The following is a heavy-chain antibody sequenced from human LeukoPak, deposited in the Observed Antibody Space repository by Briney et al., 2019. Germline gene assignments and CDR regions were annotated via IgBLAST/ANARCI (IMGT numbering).Heavy chain of an antibody. J-gene: IGHJ4*02. CDR1: GFTFSSYA. CDR2: IPYDGSNQ. CDR3: AREPPGSGSYDY. V-gene: IGHV3-30-3*01. D-gene: IGHD3-10*01. Sequence: GGSLRLSCAASGFTFSSYAMHWVRQAPGKGLEWVAFIPYDGSNQYYADSVKGRFTISRDNSKNTLYLQMNSLRGEDTAVYYCAREPPGSGSYDYWGQGSLVTVSS.